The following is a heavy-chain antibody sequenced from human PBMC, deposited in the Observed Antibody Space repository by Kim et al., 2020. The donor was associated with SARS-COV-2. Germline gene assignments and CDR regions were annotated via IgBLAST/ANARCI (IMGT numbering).Heavy chain of an antibody. V-gene: IGHV3-30*01. CDR3: ARGQHRGYSGYDLDY. Sequence: DSVKGRFTISRDNSKNTLYLQMNSLRAEDTAVYYCARGQHRGYSGYDLDYWGQGTLVTVSS. D-gene: IGHD5-12*01. J-gene: IGHJ4*02.